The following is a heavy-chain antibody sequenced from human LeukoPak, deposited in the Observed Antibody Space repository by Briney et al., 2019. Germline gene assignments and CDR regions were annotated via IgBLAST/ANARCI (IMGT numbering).Heavy chain of an antibody. CDR1: GFTFSGSD. V-gene: IGHV3-23*01. D-gene: IGHD3-9*01. J-gene: IGHJ3*02. CDR2: ISGSGRSS. Sequence: PGGSLRLSCAASGFTFSGSDMVWVRQAPGKGLEWVSAISGSGRSSYYADSVKGRSTFSRDNPKNTLYLQMNSLRAEDTAVYYCATISEPTRAFDIWGQGTMVTVSS. CDR3: ATISEPTRAFDI.